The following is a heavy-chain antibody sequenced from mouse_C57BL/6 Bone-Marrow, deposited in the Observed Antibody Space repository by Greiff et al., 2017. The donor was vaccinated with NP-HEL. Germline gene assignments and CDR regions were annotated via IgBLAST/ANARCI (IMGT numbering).Heavy chain of an antibody. Sequence: QVQLQQPGAELVRPGSSVKLSCKASGYTFTSYWMAWVKQRPGQGLEWIGNIYPSDSETHYNQKFKDKATLPVEKYSSTAYMQLSSLTSEAAAVYYCARFDGYYPFAYWGQGTLVTVAA. D-gene: IGHD2-3*01. V-gene: IGHV1-61*01. CDR1: GYTFTSYW. CDR2: IYPSDSET. J-gene: IGHJ3*01. CDR3: ARFDGYYPFAY.